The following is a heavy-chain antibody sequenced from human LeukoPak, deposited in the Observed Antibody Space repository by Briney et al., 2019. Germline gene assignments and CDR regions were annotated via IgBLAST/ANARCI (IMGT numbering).Heavy chain of an antibody. Sequence: ASVKVSCKASGGTFSSYAISWVRQAPGQGLEWMGGIIPIFGTANYAQKFQGRVTITADESTSTAYMELSSLRSEDTAVYYCARVGSYGFTYYDSSGQLDYWGQGTLVTVSS. D-gene: IGHD3-22*01. J-gene: IGHJ4*02. CDR1: GGTFSSYA. CDR2: IIPIFGTA. V-gene: IGHV1-69*13. CDR3: ARVGSYGFTYYDSSGQLDY.